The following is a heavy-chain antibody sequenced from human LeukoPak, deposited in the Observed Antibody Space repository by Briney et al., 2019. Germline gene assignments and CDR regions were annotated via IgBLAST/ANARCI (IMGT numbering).Heavy chain of an antibody. CDR1: GFTFSDYA. CDR3: AKSSDVVTRDVDC. J-gene: IGHJ4*02. D-gene: IGHD5-12*01. CDR2: ITGTGSTT. Sequence: GGSLRLSCAASGFTFSDYAMTWVRQAPGKGLEWVSAITGTGSTTYYADSVKGRFSFSRDNSKNTVFLQMNSLRVGDTAIYYCAKSSDVVTRDVDCWGQGTLVTVSS. V-gene: IGHV3-23*01.